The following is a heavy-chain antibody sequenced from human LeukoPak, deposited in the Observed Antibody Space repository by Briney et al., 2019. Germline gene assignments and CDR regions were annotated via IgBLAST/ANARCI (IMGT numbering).Heavy chain of an antibody. V-gene: IGHV4-30-4*08. J-gene: IGHJ3*02. CDR3: ATSYYYDSSGYYGAGAFDI. Sequence: SQTLSLTCTVSGGSISSGDYYWSWIRQPPGKGLEWIGYIYYSGSTYYNPSLKSRVTISVDTSKNQFSLKLSSVTAADTAVYYCATSYYYDSSGYYGAGAFDIWGQGTMATVSS. CDR1: GGSISSGDYY. D-gene: IGHD3-22*01. CDR2: IYYSGST.